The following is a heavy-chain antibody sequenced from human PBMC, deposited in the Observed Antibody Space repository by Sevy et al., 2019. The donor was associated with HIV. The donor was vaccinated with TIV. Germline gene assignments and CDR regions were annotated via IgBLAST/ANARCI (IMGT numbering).Heavy chain of an antibody. D-gene: IGHD1-26*01. Sequence: GGSLRLSCTGSGFTFGDYAMSWVRQAPGKGLEWVAFLKHKAYGGTLDYAGSVKGRFSISKEDSKSIAHLQMNDLKTEETVIYYCTRLKGAQFIFDYWGQGALVTVSS. CDR2: LKHKAYGGTL. J-gene: IGHJ4*02. CDR1: GFTFGDYA. CDR3: TRLKGAQFIFDY. V-gene: IGHV3-49*04.